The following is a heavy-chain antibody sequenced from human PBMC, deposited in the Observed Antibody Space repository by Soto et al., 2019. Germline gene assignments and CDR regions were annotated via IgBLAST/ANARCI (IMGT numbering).Heavy chain of an antibody. Sequence: GGSLRLSCAASGFTFSSYAMSWVRQAPGKGLEWVSSISGSGVSTYYADSVKGRFTISRDNSKNTLYLQMNSLRAEDTAVYSCAKGRGSGTYYLYYFDYWGQGTLVTVSS. CDR3: AKGRGSGTYYLYYFDY. CDR2: ISGSGVST. D-gene: IGHD3-10*01. CDR1: GFTFSSYA. J-gene: IGHJ4*02. V-gene: IGHV3-23*01.